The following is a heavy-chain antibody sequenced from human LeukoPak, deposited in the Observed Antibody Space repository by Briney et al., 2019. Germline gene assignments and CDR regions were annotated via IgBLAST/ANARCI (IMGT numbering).Heavy chain of an antibody. CDR1: GFTFSDYY. Sequence: PGGSLRLSCAASGFTFSDYYMSWIRQAPGKGLEWVSYISSSGSTIYYADSVKGRFTISRDNAKNSLYLQMNSLRAEDTAVYFCGGNSKQGNDYWGQGTLVTVSS. CDR3: GGNSKQGNDY. J-gene: IGHJ4*02. V-gene: IGHV3-11*01. CDR2: ISSSGSTI. D-gene: IGHD4-23*01.